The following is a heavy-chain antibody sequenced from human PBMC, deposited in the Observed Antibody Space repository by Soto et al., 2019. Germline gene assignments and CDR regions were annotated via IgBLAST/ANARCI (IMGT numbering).Heavy chain of an antibody. V-gene: IGHV3-30*18. J-gene: IGHJ4*02. CDR2: ISYDGSNK. CDR1: GFTFSSYG. Sequence: GGSLRLSCAASGFTFSSYGMHWVRQAPGKGLEWVAVISYDGSNKYYADSVKGRFTISRDNSKNTLYLQMNSLRAEDTAVYYCAKGQWELPRYFDYWGQGTLVTVSS. D-gene: IGHD1-26*01. CDR3: AKGQWELPRYFDY.